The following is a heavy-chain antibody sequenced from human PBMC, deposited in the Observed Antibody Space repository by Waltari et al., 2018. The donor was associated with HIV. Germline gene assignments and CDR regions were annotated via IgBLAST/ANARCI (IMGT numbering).Heavy chain of an antibody. D-gene: IGHD4-17*01. J-gene: IGHJ2*01. V-gene: IGHV3-23*01. CDR3: AKGSGTTVANWYFDL. Sequence: EVQLLESGGGLVQPGGSLRLSCAASGLTFRSFAMNWGRQAPGKGLEWVSSISGSGGSTYYADSVKGRFTISRDNSKNTLYLQMSSLRAEDTAVYYCAKGSGTTVANWYFDLWGRGTLVTVSS. CDR1: GLTFRSFA. CDR2: ISGSGGST.